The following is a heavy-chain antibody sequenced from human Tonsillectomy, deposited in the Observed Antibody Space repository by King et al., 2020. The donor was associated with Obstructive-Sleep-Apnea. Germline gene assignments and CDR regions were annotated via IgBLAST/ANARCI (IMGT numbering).Heavy chain of an antibody. Sequence: QLVQSGAEVKKPGSSVKVSCKASGGTFSSYAISWVRQAPGQGLEWMGGIIPIFGTANYAQKFQGRVTITADESTSTAYMELSSLSSEDTAVYYCARDLEVPAAMFVYYGMDVWGQGTTVTVAS. CDR3: ARDLEVPAAMFVYYGMDV. CDR2: IIPIFGTA. V-gene: IGHV1-69*12. J-gene: IGHJ6*02. CDR1: GGTFSSYA. D-gene: IGHD2-2*01.